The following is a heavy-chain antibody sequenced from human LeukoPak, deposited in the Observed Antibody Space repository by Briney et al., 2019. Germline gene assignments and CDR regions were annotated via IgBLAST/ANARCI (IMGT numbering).Heavy chain of an antibody. V-gene: IGHV4-39*07. CDR2: IYYSGST. CDR3: ARETRGYDFWSGYSRYYFDY. Sequence: SETLSLTCTVSGGSISSSSYYWGWIRQPPGKGLEWIGSIYYSGSTYYNPSLKSRVTISVDTSKNQFSLKLSSVTAADTAVYYCARETRGYDFWSGYSRYYFDYWGQGTLVTVSS. CDR1: GGSISSSSYY. J-gene: IGHJ4*02. D-gene: IGHD3-3*01.